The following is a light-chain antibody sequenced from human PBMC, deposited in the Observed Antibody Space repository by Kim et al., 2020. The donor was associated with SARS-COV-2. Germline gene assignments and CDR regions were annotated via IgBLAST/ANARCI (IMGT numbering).Light chain of an antibody. CDR2: DAS. J-gene: IGKJ4*01. CDR3: QQRNSWPPAVT. V-gene: IGKV3-11*01. Sequence: GERATRSCRASQNIDTYLAWDQQRPGQAPRLLVYDASNRATGVPDRFSGSGSGTDFTLTISSLEPEDFSIYYCQQRNSWPPAVTFGGGTKVDIK. CDR1: QNIDTY.